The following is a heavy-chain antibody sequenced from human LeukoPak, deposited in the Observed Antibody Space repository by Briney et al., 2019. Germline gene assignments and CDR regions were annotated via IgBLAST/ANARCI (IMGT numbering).Heavy chain of an antibody. Sequence: GGSLRLSCAASGFTFSGSAMHWVRQASGKGLEWVGRIRSKANSYATAYAASVKGRFTISRDDSKNTAYLQMNSLKTEDTAVYYCTRHTNYDYVWGPRPPMDVWGQGTTVTVSS. J-gene: IGHJ6*02. V-gene: IGHV3-73*01. D-gene: IGHD3-16*01. CDR3: TRHTNYDYVWGPRPPMDV. CDR2: IRSKANSYAT. CDR1: GFTFSGSA.